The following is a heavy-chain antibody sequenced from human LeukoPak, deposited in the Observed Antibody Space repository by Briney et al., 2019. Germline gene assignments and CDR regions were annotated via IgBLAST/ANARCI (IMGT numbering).Heavy chain of an antibody. Sequence: SETLSLTCAVYGGSFSGYYWSWIRQPPGKGLEWIGEINHSGSTNYNPSLKSRVTISVDTSKNQFSLKLSSVTAADTAVYYCARHGAARPPDYWGQGTLVTVSS. J-gene: IGHJ4*02. CDR2: INHSGST. CDR3: ARHGAARPPDY. CDR1: GGSFSGYY. V-gene: IGHV4-34*01. D-gene: IGHD6-6*01.